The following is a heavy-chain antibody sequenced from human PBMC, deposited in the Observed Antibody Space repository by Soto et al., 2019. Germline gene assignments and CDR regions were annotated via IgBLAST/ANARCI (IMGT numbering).Heavy chain of an antibody. CDR3: ARSSSGWYPRLGAFDI. CDR1: GYTFTSYV. V-gene: IGHV1-18*01. J-gene: IGHJ3*02. D-gene: IGHD6-19*01. CDR2: ISAYNGNT. Sequence: QVQLVQSGAEVKKPGASVKVSCKASGYTFTSYVISWVRQAPGQGLERMGWISAYNGNTNYAQKLQGRVTITTDPSTSTAYMELRSRRSDDTAVYYCARSSSGWYPRLGAFDIWGQGTMVTVSS.